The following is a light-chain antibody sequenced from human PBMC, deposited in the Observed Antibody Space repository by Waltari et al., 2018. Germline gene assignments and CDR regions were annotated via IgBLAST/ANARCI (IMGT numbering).Light chain of an antibody. CDR3: ALYMGSGIWV. CDR2: KAN. V-gene: IGLV8-61*01. CDR1: SGSLSTTSY. J-gene: IGLJ3*02. Sequence: QTLVTQEPSLSVSPGGPVTLPCASSSGSLSTTSYPTWYQQTPGQAPRTLVYKANARSSGVPDRFSGSILGNTAALTITGAQADDESDYYCALYMGSGIWVFGGGTRLTVL.